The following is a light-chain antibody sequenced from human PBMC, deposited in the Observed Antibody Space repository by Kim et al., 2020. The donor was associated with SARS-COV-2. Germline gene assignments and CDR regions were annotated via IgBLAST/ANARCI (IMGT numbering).Light chain of an antibody. CDR1: SGAVSTNYE. Sequence: PGGTGRLTCGLKSGAVSTNYEPRWYQQTPGQTRRPLIDNTSTGSAGVPDRCAGSILGNKAALTVTGAQADDESDYYGGLYMSGLWVFGGGTQLTVL. V-gene: IGLV8-61*01. CDR3: GLYMSGLWV. J-gene: IGLJ3*02. CDR2: NTS.